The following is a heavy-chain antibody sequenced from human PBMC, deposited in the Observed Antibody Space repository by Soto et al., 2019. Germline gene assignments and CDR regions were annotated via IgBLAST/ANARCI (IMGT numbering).Heavy chain of an antibody. CDR1: GYTFIKYW. Sequence: GESLKISCKASGYTFIKYWIHCVRQMPGNGLEWLGRIDSRDPYTNYSPSFEGQVTISTDESTNTAYLQWHSLKASDTAIYFCARSLGSDYNYGSEHIDFWGQGTQVAVSS. V-gene: IGHV5-10-1*01. J-gene: IGHJ4*02. CDR3: ARSLGSDYNYGSEHIDF. CDR2: IDSRDPYT. D-gene: IGHD3-10*01.